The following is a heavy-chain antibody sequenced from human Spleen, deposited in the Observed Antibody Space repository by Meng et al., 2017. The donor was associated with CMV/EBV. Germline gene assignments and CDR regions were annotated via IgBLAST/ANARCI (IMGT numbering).Heavy chain of an antibody. D-gene: IGHD4-23*01. CDR3: AKTLYGGNSGYYFDY. Sequence: GESLKISCVASGLTFSNYGMHWVRQAPGKGLEWVAFIRYDGSNQYHADSVKGRFTISRDTSKNTLYLQMNSLRAEDTAVYLCAKTLYGGNSGYYFDYWGQGTLVTVSS. CDR2: IRYDGSNQ. CDR1: GLTFSNYG. V-gene: IGHV3-30*02. J-gene: IGHJ4*02.